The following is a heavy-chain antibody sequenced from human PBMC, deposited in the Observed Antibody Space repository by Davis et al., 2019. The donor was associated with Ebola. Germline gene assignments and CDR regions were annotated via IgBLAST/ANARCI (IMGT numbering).Heavy chain of an antibody. CDR1: GFTFSDYY. D-gene: IGHD2-21*02. CDR3: AREAVRCGGDCLDY. J-gene: IGHJ4*02. V-gene: IGHV3-11*04. CDR2: ISSSGNTI. Sequence: PGGSLRLSCAASGFTFSDYYMNWIRQAPGKGLEWVSYISSSGNTIFYADSVRGRFTVSRDNVQNSLQLQMNNLGAEDTAKYYCAREAVRCGGDCLDYWGRGALVTVSS.